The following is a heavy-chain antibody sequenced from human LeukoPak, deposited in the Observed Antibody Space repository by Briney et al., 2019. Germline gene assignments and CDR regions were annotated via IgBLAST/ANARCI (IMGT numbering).Heavy chain of an antibody. J-gene: IGHJ4*02. Sequence: LSLTCSVSGGSISTSGFYWGWIRQAPGKGLEWVSSISSSGSYKYYADSLKGRSTISRDNADNSVFLQLNSLTVEDTAVYYCARGMIRGALWCVDFWGLGSLVTVSS. CDR3: ARGMIRGALWCVDF. CDR2: ISSSGSYK. CDR1: GGSISTSG. D-gene: IGHD4/OR15-4a*01. V-gene: IGHV3-11*06.